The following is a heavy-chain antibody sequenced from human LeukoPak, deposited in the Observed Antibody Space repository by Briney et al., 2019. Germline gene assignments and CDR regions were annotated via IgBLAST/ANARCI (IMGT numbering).Heavy chain of an antibody. CDR3: ARHSFGHLFDN. CDR2: IYYSGHT. V-gene: IGHV4-59*01. Sequence: ETLSLTCTVSGDSISSYYWSWIRQPPGKGLEWIGYIYYSGHTNYNPSLKSRVTISLDTSKSQFSLKLSSMTAADTAVYYCARHSFGHLFDNWGQGTLVTVSS. J-gene: IGHJ4*02. CDR1: GDSISSYY. D-gene: IGHD5-18*01.